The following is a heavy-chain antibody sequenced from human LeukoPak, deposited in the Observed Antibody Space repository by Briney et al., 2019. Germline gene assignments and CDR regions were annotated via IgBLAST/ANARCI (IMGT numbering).Heavy chain of an antibody. Sequence: ASVKVSCKASGYTFTGYYMHWVRQAPGQGLEWMGWINPNSGGTNYAQKFQGRVTMTRDTSISTAYMELSRLRSDDTAVYYCAGIVAEGTLCYYYGMDVWGQGTTVTVSS. J-gene: IGHJ6*02. CDR2: INPNSGGT. V-gene: IGHV1-2*02. D-gene: IGHD3-22*01. CDR1: GYTFTGYY. CDR3: AGIVAEGTLCYYYGMDV.